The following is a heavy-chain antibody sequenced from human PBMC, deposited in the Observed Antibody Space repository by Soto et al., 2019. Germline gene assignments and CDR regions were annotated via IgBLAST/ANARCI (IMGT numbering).Heavy chain of an antibody. CDR2: INYSGST. Sequence: SETLFLTCTVSGGSIRGYYWTWIRQAPGKGLEWIGYINYSGSTKYNPSLKSRVTISMDKSQNQISLRLTSATAADTAVYYCAREDASFGSTYFDNWGQGTLVTVSS. J-gene: IGHJ4*02. CDR3: AREDASFGSTYFDN. D-gene: IGHD3-10*01. CDR1: GGSIRGYY. V-gene: IGHV4-59*01.